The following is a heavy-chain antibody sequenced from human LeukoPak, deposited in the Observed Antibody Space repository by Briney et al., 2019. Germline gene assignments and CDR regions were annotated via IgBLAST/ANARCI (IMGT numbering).Heavy chain of an antibody. J-gene: IGHJ4*02. CDR2: ISWNSGSI. D-gene: IGHD5-12*01. CDR1: GFTFDDYA. CDR3: AKGMGGYDCRFDY. V-gene: IGHV3-9*01. Sequence: SGGSLRLSCAASGFTFDDYAMHWVRQAPGKGLEWVSGISWNSGSIGYADSVKGRFTISRDNAKNSLYLQMNSLRAEDTALYYCAKGMGGYDCRFDYWGQGTLVTVSS.